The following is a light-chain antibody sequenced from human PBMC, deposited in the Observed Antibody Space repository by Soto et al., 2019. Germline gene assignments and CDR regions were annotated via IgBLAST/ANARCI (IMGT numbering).Light chain of an antibody. Sequence: QSVLTQPASVSGSPGQSIAVSCSGTSSDIGAYIHVSWYQQHPGKAPKLMIYDVSNRPSGVSDRFSGSKSGNTASLTISGLQAEDEGDYYCTSYTTSGTYVFGAGTKVTVL. CDR2: DVS. CDR3: TSYTTSGTYV. V-gene: IGLV2-14*03. J-gene: IGLJ1*01. CDR1: SSDIGAYIH.